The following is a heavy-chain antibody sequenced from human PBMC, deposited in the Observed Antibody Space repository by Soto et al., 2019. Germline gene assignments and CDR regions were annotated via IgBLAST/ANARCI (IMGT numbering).Heavy chain of an antibody. CDR2: IYSGGYT. J-gene: IGHJ4*02. D-gene: IGHD3-10*01. Sequence: EVQLVESGGGLIQPGGSLRLSCAVSGFTVSNNYMSWVRQAPGKGLEGVSVIYSGGYTAYGDSVKGRFTISRDNSKNTPSPQKKSLGRAPTGLFYRATHPGGGGYWGQGTLVTVSS. V-gene: IGHV3-53*01. CDR3: ATHPGGGGY. CDR1: GFTVSNNY.